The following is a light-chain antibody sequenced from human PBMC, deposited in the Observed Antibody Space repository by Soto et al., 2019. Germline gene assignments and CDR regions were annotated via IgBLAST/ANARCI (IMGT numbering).Light chain of an antibody. CDR2: GAS. CDR1: QSVTDNY. V-gene: IGKV3-20*01. Sequence: EIELIQSPATLSLSQGERATLSCRASQSVTDNYLAWYQQKPGQAPRLVISGASSRTSGIPDRFSASGSGTDFTLTISRLEPEDFAVYYCQQYSRAPLTFGQGTKVDNK. J-gene: IGKJ1*01. CDR3: QQYSRAPLT.